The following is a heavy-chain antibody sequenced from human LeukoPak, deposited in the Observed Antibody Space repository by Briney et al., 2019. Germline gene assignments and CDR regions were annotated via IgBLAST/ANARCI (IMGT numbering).Heavy chain of an antibody. Sequence: PSETLSLTCTVSGGSISSSSYYWGWIRQPPGKGLEWIGSIYYSGSTYYNPSLKSRVTISVDTSKNQFSLKLSSVTAADTAVYYCARDRPTYYYMDVWGKGTTVTVSS. J-gene: IGHJ6*03. CDR3: ARDRPTYYYMDV. CDR2: IYYSGST. V-gene: IGHV4-39*07. D-gene: IGHD6-6*01. CDR1: GGSISSSSYY.